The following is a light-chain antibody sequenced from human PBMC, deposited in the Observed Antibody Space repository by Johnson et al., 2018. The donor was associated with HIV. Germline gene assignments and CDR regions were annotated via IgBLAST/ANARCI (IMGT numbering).Light chain of an antibody. CDR3: GTWDSSLSALYV. V-gene: IGLV1-51*01. Sequence: QPVLTQPPSVSAAPGQKVTISCSGSSSNIGNNYVSWYQQLPGTAPKLLIYDNNKRPSGTPDRFSGSKSGTSATLGITGLQTGDEADYYCGTWDSSLSALYVFGTGTKVTVL. CDR2: DNN. J-gene: IGLJ1*01. CDR1: SSNIGNNY.